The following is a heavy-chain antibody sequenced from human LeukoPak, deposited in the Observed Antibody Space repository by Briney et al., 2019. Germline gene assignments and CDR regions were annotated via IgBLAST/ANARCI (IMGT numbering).Heavy chain of an antibody. D-gene: IGHD5-12*01. V-gene: IGHV1-18*01. CDR1: GYSFTRHG. CDR3: ARVDVGLVARRWFHHMDV. J-gene: IGHJ6*03. Sequence: ASVKVSCETSGYSFTRHGIRWVRQAPGQGLEWVGWVSTFNGHTNYGEMFQGRVTMTRDTSTSTVYMELRDLRYDDTAVYFCARVDVGLVARRWFHHMDVWGRGTTITVSS. CDR2: VSTFNGHT.